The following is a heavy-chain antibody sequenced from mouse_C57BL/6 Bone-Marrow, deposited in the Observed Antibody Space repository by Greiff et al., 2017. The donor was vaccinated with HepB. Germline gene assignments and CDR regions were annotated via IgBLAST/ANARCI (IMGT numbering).Heavy chain of an antibody. CDR2: ISYDGSN. V-gene: IGHV3-6*01. CDR1: GYSITSGYY. J-gene: IGHJ4*01. D-gene: IGHD1-1*01. CDR3: ANTTVVATDY. Sequence: ESGPGLVKPSQSLSLTCSVTGYSITSGYYWNWIRQFPGNKLEWMGYISYDGSNNYNPSLKNRISITRDTSNNQFFLKLNSVTTEDTATYYCANTTVVATDYWGQGTSVTVSS.